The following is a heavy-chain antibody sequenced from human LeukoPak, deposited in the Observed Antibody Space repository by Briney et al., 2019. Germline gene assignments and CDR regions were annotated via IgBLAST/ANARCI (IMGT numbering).Heavy chain of an antibody. Sequence: ASVKLSFTASGYTFTAYYIHWVRHAPGQGLEWMWLINPNSGGTNYSQKFQARGTMTTATSTSTTYMDLSRLRSDDTDVYYGAREPSIAAVLVGAFDIWGQGTMVTVSS. J-gene: IGHJ3*02. D-gene: IGHD6-13*01. CDR2: INPNSGGT. CDR3: AREPSIAAVLVGAFDI. CDR1: GYTFTAYY. V-gene: IGHV1-2*02.